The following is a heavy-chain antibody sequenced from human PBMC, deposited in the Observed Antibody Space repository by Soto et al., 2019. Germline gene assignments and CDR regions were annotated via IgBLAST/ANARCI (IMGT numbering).Heavy chain of an antibody. CDR2: IYYSGST. Sequence: QLQLQESGPGLVKPSETLSLTCTVSGGSISSSSYYWGWIRQPPGKGLEWIGSIYYSGSTYYNPSLKGRVTRSVDTSKNQFPLKLSSVTAADTAVYYCARHGPGGSYSDYWGQGTLVTVSS. D-gene: IGHD1-26*01. CDR3: ARHGPGGSYSDY. V-gene: IGHV4-39*01. CDR1: GGSISSSSYY. J-gene: IGHJ4*02.